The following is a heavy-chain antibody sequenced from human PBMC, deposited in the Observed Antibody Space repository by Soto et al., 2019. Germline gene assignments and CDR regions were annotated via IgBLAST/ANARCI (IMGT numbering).Heavy chain of an antibody. CDR3: AKAPPWLRPEGGVAFDI. V-gene: IGHV3-30*18. J-gene: IGHJ3*02. CDR1: GFTFSSYG. CDR2: ISYDGSNK. Sequence: QPGGSLRLSCAASGFTFSSYGMHWVRQAPGKGLEWVAVISYDGSNKYYADSVKGRFTISRDNSKNTLYLQMNSLRAEDTAVYYCAKAPPWLRPEGGVAFDIWGQGTMVTVSS. D-gene: IGHD5-12*01.